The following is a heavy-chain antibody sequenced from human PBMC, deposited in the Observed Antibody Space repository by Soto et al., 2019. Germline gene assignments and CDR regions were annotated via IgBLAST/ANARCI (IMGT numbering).Heavy chain of an antibody. CDR2: MNPNTGNS. V-gene: IGHV1-8*01. J-gene: IGHJ4*02. CDR1: GYTFTSYD. Sequence: ASVKVSCNASGYTFTSYDIYWVRQATGEGLEWMGWMNPNTGNSAYAQKFQGRVTVTSDTSINTVHMELSSLRSEDTAVYYCARRAETNGWNGFGADKYYFDFWGQGTLVTVYS. D-gene: IGHD1-1*01. CDR3: ARRAETNGWNGFGADKYYFDF.